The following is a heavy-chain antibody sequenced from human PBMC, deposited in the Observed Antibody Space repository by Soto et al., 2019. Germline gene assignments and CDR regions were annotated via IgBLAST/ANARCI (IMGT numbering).Heavy chain of an antibody. CDR2: ISGSGGIT. Sequence: PGGSLRLSCAASGFTFSSYAMSWVRQAPGKGLEWVSAISGSGGITYYGDSVKGRFSISRDNSKNTLYLQMNNLRAEDTAVYYCAKDPRPGSNFAFDIWGQGTMVTVSS. CDR3: AKDPRPGSNFAFDI. CDR1: GFTFSSYA. V-gene: IGHV3-23*01. J-gene: IGHJ3*02. D-gene: IGHD4-4*01.